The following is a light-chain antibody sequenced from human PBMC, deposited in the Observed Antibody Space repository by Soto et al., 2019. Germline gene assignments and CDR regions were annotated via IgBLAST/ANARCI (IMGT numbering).Light chain of an antibody. J-gene: IGKJ4*01. CDR2: AAS. Sequence: DIPLTQSPSFLSASVGDRVAITCRASQGISRFLAWYQQKPGESPKLLISAASTLQSGVPSRFSGSGSGTEFTLTISSLQPEDFATYFCQQLNSYPLTFGGGTKVEIK. CDR1: QGISRF. CDR3: QQLNSYPLT. V-gene: IGKV1-9*01.